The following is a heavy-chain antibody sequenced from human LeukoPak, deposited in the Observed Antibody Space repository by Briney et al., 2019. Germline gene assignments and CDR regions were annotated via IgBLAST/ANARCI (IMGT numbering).Heavy chain of an antibody. CDR1: GFTVSSNY. CDR3: ARDGPAGPNGRYYYYYYGMDV. Sequence: GGSLRLSCAASGFTVSSNYMSWVRQAPGKGLEWVSVIYSGGSTYYADSVKGRFTISRDNSKNTLCLQMNSLRAEDTAVYYCARDGPAGPNGRYYYYYYGMDVWGQGTTVTVSS. CDR2: IYSGGST. D-gene: IGHD2-2*01. V-gene: IGHV3-53*01. J-gene: IGHJ6*02.